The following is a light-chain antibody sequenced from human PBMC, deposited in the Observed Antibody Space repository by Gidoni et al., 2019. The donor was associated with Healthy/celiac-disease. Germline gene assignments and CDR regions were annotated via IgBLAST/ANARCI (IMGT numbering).Light chain of an antibody. CDR3: QQSYNTPPFT. CDR2: AAS. J-gene: IGKJ3*01. V-gene: IGKV1-39*01. CDR1: QRISSY. Sequence: IQMHQSPSSLSASVGDRVTITCRASQRISSYLDWYQKKPGKATKLMIYAASSRQSGIPSRFSGSGSGTDFTLTISSLQSEDFATYYCQQSYNTPPFTFGQGTKVDIK.